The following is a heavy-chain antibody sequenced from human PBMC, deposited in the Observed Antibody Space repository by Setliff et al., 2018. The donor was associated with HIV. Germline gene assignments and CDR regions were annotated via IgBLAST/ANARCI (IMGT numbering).Heavy chain of an antibody. J-gene: IGHJ3*02. Sequence: SVKVSCKASGGTFSSYAISWVRQAPGQGLEWMGGIIPIFGTANYAQKFQGRVTITADESTSTAYMELSSLRSEDTAVYYCALPAAIRRQYLEDAFDIWGQGTMVTVSS. D-gene: IGHD2-2*01. CDR1: GGTFSSYA. V-gene: IGHV1-69*13. CDR3: ALPAAIRRQYLEDAFDI. CDR2: IIPIFGTA.